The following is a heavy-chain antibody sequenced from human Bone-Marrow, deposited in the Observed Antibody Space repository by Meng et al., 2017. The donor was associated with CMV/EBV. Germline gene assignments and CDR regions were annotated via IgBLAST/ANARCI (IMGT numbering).Heavy chain of an antibody. CDR2: INPNRGGT. CDR3: ARESITMVRGVSWFDP. CDR1: GYTFTGYY. J-gene: IGHJ5*02. V-gene: IGHV1-2*02. D-gene: IGHD3-10*01. Sequence: QWQRWQLGAWWKKPGASVKVSCKASGYTFTGYYMHWVRQAPGQGLEWMGWINPNRGGTNYAQKFQGRVTMTRDTSISTAYMELSRLRSDDTAVYYCARESITMVRGVSWFDPWGQGTLVTVSS.